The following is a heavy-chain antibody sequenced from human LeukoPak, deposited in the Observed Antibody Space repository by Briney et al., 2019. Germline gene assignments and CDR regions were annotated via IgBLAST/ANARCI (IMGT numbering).Heavy chain of an antibody. CDR1: GFTVSSNS. Sequence: GGSLRLSCTVSGFTVSSNSMSWVRQPPGKGLEWVSSIFPSGGEIHYADSVRGRFTISRDNSKSTLSLQMNSLRAEDTAIYYCATYRQVLLPFESWGQGTLVTVSS. J-gene: IGHJ4*02. D-gene: IGHD2-8*02. CDR3: ATYRQVLLPFES. V-gene: IGHV3-53*01. CDR2: IFPSGGEI.